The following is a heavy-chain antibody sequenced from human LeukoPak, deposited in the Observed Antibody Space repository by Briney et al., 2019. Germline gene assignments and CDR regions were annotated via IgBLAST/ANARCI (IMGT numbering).Heavy chain of an antibody. D-gene: IGHD2-2*01. CDR1: GGSISSYN. CDR2: IYYSGST. V-gene: IGHV4-59*13. Sequence: PSETLSLTCTVSGGSISSYNWSWVREPPGKGEGRSGYIYYSGSTNYNPSLKSRVTISVDTSKNHFSLKLSSVTAADTAVYYCARESQYQLLFWRAFDIWGQGTMVTVSS. J-gene: IGHJ3*02. CDR3: ARESQYQLLFWRAFDI.